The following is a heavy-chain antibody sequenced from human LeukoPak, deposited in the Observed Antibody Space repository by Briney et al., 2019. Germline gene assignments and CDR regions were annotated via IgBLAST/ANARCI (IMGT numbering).Heavy chain of an antibody. CDR2: ISAYNGNT. Sequence: ASVKVSCKASGYTFTSYGISWVRQAPGQGLEWMGWISAYNGNTNYAQKFQGRVTMTRDTSTSTVYMELSSLRSEDTAVYYCARARVSGSYFTPFDFWGQGALVTVSS. CDR1: GYTFTSYG. CDR3: ARARVSGSYFTPFDF. J-gene: IGHJ4*02. D-gene: IGHD1-26*01. V-gene: IGHV1-18*01.